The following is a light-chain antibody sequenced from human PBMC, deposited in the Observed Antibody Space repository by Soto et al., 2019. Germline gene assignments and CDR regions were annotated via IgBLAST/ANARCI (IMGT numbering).Light chain of an antibody. Sequence: QSVLTQPPSASGSPCQSVTISCPGTSSDVGGYNYVSWYQQHPGKAPKLLIYEVSKRPSGVPDRFSGSKSGNTASLTVSGLQAEDEADYYCSSYAGSNVFGTGTKVTVL. CDR3: SSYAGSNV. CDR2: EVS. J-gene: IGLJ1*01. CDR1: SSDVGGYNY. V-gene: IGLV2-8*01.